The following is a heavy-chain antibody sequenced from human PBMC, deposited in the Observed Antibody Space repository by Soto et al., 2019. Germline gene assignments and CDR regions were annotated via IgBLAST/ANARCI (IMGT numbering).Heavy chain of an antibody. CDR3: ARPKTIGAAAGKGWFDP. Sequence: SETLSLTCAVHGGSFSGYYWDWIRQPPGKGLEWIGEVNHAGTSNYNPSLKGRPTISVDTSKNQFSLKLTSVTAADTAIYFCARPKTIGAAAGKGWFDPWGQGTLVTVSS. J-gene: IGHJ5*02. V-gene: IGHV4-34*01. CDR1: GGSFSGYY. CDR2: VNHAGTS. D-gene: IGHD6-13*01.